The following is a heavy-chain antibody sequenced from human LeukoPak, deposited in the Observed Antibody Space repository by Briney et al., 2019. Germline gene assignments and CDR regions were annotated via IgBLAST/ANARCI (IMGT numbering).Heavy chain of an antibody. J-gene: IGHJ4*02. CDR3: ARSFDSSSWYFIATNFDY. CDR2: ISSSSSYI. CDR1: GFTFSSYS. Sequence: GGSLRLSCAASGFTFSSYSMNWVRQAPGKGLEWVSSISSSSSYIYYADSVKGRFTISRDNAKNSLYLQMNSLRAEDTAVYYCARSFDSSSWYFIATNFDYWGQGTLVTISS. D-gene: IGHD6-13*01. V-gene: IGHV3-21*01.